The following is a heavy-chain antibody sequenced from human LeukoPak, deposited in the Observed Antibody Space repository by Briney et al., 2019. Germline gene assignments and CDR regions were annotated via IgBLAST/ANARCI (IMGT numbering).Heavy chain of an antibody. J-gene: IGHJ3*02. CDR1: GGSISSYY. Sequence: SETLSLTCTVSGGSISSYYWSWIRQPPGKGLEWIGYIYYSGSTNYNPSLKSRVTISVDTSKNQFSLELSSVTAADTAVYYCARHGGYSGYSTDAFDIWGQGTMVTVSS. CDR3: ARHGGYSGYSTDAFDI. V-gene: IGHV4-59*08. D-gene: IGHD5-12*01. CDR2: IYYSGST.